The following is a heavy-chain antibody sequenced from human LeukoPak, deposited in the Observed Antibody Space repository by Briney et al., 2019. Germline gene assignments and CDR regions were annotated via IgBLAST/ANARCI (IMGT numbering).Heavy chain of an antibody. CDR2: ISYDGSNK. Sequence: GGSLRLSCAASGFTFSSYGMHWVRQAPGKGLEWVAVISYDGSNKYYADSVKGRFTISRDNSKNTLYLQMNTLRAEDTAVYYCAKDGTGDTAMAVYYYYGMDVWGQGTTVTVSS. CDR1: GFTFSSYG. V-gene: IGHV3-30*18. D-gene: IGHD5-18*01. CDR3: AKDGTGDTAMAVYYYYGMDV. J-gene: IGHJ6*02.